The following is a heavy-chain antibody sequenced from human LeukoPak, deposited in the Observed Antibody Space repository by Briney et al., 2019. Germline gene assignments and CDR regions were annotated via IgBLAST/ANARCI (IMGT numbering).Heavy chain of an antibody. J-gene: IGHJ4*02. Sequence: SETLSLTCTVSGGSISSYYWSWIWQPPRKGLEWIGYIYYCGSTNYNPSLTSRVTISVDTSTNQFSLKLSSVTAADTAVYYCARDKASSSWYYLDYWGQGTLVTVSS. D-gene: IGHD6-13*01. CDR1: GGSISSYY. CDR3: ARDKASSSWYYLDY. V-gene: IGHV4-59*01. CDR2: IYYCGST.